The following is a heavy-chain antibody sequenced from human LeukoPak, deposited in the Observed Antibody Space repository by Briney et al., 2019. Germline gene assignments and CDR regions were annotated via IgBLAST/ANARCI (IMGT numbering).Heavy chain of an antibody. CDR2: IIPIFGTA. V-gene: IGHV1-69*13. Sequence: ASVNVSCKASGGTFISYAISWVRQAPGQGLEWMGGIIPIFGTANYAQKFQGRVTITADESTSTAYMELSSLRSEDTAVYYCARKDSNSEYYYYGMDVWGQGTTVTVSS. D-gene: IGHD2/OR15-2a*01. CDR3: ARKDSNSEYYYYGMDV. J-gene: IGHJ6*02. CDR1: GGTFISYA.